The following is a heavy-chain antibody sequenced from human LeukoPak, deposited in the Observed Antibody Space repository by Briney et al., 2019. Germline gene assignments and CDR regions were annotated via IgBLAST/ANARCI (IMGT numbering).Heavy chain of an antibody. D-gene: IGHD6-19*01. J-gene: IGHJ4*02. CDR1: GFTFSSYA. CDR2: ISYDGSNK. CDR3: AREGGYSSGWPFDY. Sequence: GGSLRLSCAASGFTFSSYAMHWVRQAPGKGLEWVAVISYDGSNKYYADSVKGRFTISRDNSKNTLYLQMNSLRAEDTAVYYCAREGGYSSGWPFDYWGQGTLVTVSS. V-gene: IGHV3-30*04.